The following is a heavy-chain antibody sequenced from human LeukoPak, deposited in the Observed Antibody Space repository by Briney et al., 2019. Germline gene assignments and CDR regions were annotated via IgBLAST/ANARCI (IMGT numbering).Heavy chain of an antibody. CDR1: GFTFTSYT. CDR2: ISTAGRYI. CDR3: ARASSGTYSPSDFDY. D-gene: IGHD1-26*01. V-gene: IGHV3-21*06. Sequence: GGSLRLSCAASGFTFTSYTMNWVRQAPGKGLEWVSFISTAGRYIYYADSVKGRFTISRDNAKSSVYLQMSSLRAEDTAVYYCARASSGTYSPSDFDYWGRGTLVSVSS. J-gene: IGHJ4*02.